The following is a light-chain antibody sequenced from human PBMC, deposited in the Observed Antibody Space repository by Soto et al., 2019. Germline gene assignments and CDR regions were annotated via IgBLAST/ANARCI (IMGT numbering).Light chain of an antibody. CDR3: QQYGSSPRT. J-gene: IGKJ1*01. CDR2: GAS. Sequence: LLTQSPATLSVSPGQRATLSCRASQSVSSSYLAWYQQKPGQAPRLLIYGASSRATGIPDRFSGSGSGTDFTLTISRLEPEDFAVYYCQQYGSSPRTFGQGTKVDIK. CDR1: QSVSSSY. V-gene: IGKV3-20*01.